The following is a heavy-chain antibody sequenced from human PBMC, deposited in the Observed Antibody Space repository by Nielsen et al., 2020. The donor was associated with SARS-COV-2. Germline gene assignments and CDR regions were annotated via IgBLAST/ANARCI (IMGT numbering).Heavy chain of an antibody. Sequence: GGSLRLSCVGSGFRFSNYSMTWVRQAPGKGLEWVSSISETGDYIFYADSVKVRFTISRDNAKNSLFLQMNSLRAEDTAVYYCAASLSIWAQGTMVSVSS. J-gene: IGHJ3*02. CDR1: GFRFSNYS. CDR2: ISETGDYI. D-gene: IGHD2-8*01. V-gene: IGHV3-21*06. CDR3: AASLSI.